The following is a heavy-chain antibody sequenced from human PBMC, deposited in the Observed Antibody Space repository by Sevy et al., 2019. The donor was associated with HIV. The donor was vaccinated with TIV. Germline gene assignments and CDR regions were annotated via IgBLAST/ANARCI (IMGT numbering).Heavy chain of an antibody. D-gene: IGHD6-19*01. J-gene: IGHJ4*02. V-gene: IGHV3-21*01. CDR2: ISPTTNYI. CDR3: ARGSLYSSGWSESLDY. CDR1: GFTFSLYT. Sequence: GGSLRLSCAASGFTFSLYTMNWLRQAPGKGLEWVSSISPTTNYIYYADSLKGRFTISRDNAKNSLHLQMNSLRAEDTAVYYCARGSLYSSGWSESLDYWGQGTLVTVSS.